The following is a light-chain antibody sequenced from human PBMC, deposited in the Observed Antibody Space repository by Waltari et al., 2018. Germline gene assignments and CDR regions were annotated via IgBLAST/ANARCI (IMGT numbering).Light chain of an antibody. CDR3: CSYAGGSTFV. CDR1: RSDVGGYKL. CDR2: EGV. J-gene: IGLJ1*01. V-gene: IGLV2-23*03. Sequence: QSALPQPASVSGSPGQSITISCTGTRSDVGGYKLVSWYQQHPNKAPKLIIYEGVKRPLGVSNRFSGSKSGNTASLTISGLQAEDEADYYCCSYAGGSTFVFGTGTEVTVL.